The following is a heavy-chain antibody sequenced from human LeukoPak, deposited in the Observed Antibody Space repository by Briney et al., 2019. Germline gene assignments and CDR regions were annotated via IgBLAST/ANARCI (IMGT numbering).Heavy chain of an antibody. CDR2: ISGSGGNT. V-gene: IGHV3-23*01. Sequence: GESLRLSCAASGFTFSNYAMNWVRQAPGKGLEWVSAISGSGGNTYYADSVKGRFTISRDNSKNTLYLQMNSLRAEDTAVYYCAKVLITMVRGNIDYWGQGTLVTVSS. D-gene: IGHD3-10*01. J-gene: IGHJ4*02. CDR1: GFTFSNYA. CDR3: AKVLITMVRGNIDY.